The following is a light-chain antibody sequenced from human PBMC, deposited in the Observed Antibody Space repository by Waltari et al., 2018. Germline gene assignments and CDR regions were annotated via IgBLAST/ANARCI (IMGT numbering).Light chain of an antibody. CDR2: EGN. Sequence: QSALTQPASVSGSPGQSITISCTGTSSDVGSYNQVSWYQQHPGKAPKLIIYEGNKWPSGVSNRCSGSKSGNTASLTISGLKAEDEADYYCCSYAGSSTWVFGGGTKLTVL. J-gene: IGLJ3*02. CDR1: SSDVGSYNQ. V-gene: IGLV2-23*01. CDR3: CSYAGSSTWV.